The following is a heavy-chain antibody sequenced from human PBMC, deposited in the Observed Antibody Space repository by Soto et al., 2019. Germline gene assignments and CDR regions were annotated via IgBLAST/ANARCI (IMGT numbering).Heavy chain of an antibody. CDR1: GFTFSSYA. Sequence: EVQLFESGGDLVQPGGSLGLSCAASGFTFSSYAMSWVRQAPGKGLEWVSAITGPGGNTYYADSLKGRFTISRDNSKTTLYLQMNTLRAEDTAVYYCAKGRSGSGSYYAQPESWGQGTLVTVSS. J-gene: IGHJ5*02. V-gene: IGHV3-23*01. CDR2: ITGPGGNT. CDR3: AKGRSGSGSYYAQPES. D-gene: IGHD3-10*01.